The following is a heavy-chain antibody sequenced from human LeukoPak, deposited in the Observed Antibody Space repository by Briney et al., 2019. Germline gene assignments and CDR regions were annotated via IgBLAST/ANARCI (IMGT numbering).Heavy chain of an antibody. CDR2: ISGSGGST. V-gene: IGHV3-23*01. Sequence: PGGSLRLSCAASGFTFSSYAMSWVRRAPGKGLEWVSSISGSGGSTYYADSVKGRFTISRDNSKNTLYLQMNSLRAEDTAVYYCAKDRGSGSVRGYFDYWGQGTLVTVSS. CDR3: AKDRGSGSVRGYFDY. CDR1: GFTFSSYA. J-gene: IGHJ4*02. D-gene: IGHD6-19*01.